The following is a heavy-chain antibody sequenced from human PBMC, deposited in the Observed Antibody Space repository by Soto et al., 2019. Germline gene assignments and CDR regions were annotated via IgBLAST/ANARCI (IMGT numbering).Heavy chain of an antibody. Sequence: PSETLSLTCAVYGGSISGYYWSWIRQPPGKGLEWIGEINHSGSTNYNPSLKSRVTISVDTSKNQFSRKLSSVTAADTAVYYWARGGYGSGSYYNSRVGWFDPWGQGTLVTVSS. V-gene: IGHV4-34*01. CDR2: INHSGST. J-gene: IGHJ5*02. D-gene: IGHD3-10*01. CDR1: GGSISGYY. CDR3: ARGGYGSGSYYNSRVGWFDP.